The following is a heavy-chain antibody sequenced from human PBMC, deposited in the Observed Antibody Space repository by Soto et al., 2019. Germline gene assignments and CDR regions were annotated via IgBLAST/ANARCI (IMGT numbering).Heavy chain of an antibody. J-gene: IGHJ6*02. CDR3: ARDRSGYDYDYYGMDV. V-gene: IGHV1-2*02. CDR2: INPNSGGT. D-gene: IGHD5-12*01. Sequence: ASVKVSFKASGYTFTGYYMHWVRQAPGQGLEWMGWINPNSGGTNYAQKFQGRVTMTRDTSISTAYMELSRLRSDDTAVYYCARDRSGYDYDYYGMDVWGQGTTVTVSS. CDR1: GYTFTGYY.